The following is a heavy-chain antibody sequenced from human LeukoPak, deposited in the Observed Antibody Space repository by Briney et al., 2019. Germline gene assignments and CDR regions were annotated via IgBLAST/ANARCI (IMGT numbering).Heavy chain of an antibody. Sequence: GGSLRLSCAASGFTFSSYGMHWVRQAPGKGLEWVAFIRYDGSNKYYADSVKGRFTISRDNSKNTLYLQMNSLRAEDTAVYYCAKVGGGTYGSGLYYFDYWGQGTLVTVSS. J-gene: IGHJ4*02. CDR3: AKVGGGTYGSGLYYFDY. V-gene: IGHV3-30*02. CDR1: GFTFSSYG. D-gene: IGHD3-10*01. CDR2: IRYDGSNK.